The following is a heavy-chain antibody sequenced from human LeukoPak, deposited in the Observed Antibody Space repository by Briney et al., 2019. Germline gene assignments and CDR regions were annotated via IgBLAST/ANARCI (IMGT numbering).Heavy chain of an antibody. CDR3: ARGGDGYNYNY. CDR1: GGTFSSYA. D-gene: IGHD5-24*01. Sequence: ASVKVSCKASGGTFSSYAISWVRQAPGQGLEWMGGIIPIFGTANYAQKFQGRVTMTRNTSISTAYMELSSLRSEDTAVYYCARGGDGYNYNYWGQGTLVTVSS. CDR2: IIPIFGTA. J-gene: IGHJ4*02. V-gene: IGHV1-69*05.